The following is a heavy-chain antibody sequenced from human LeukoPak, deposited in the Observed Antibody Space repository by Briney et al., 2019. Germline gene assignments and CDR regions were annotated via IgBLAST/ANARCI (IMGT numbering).Heavy chain of an antibody. CDR1: GGSIGSYY. CDR2: IYYSGST. D-gene: IGHD1-1*01. V-gene: IGHV4-59*01. Sequence: SETLSLTCTVSGGSIGSYYWSWIRQPPGKGLEWIGYIYYSGSTNYNPSLKSRVTISVDTSKNQFSLKLSSVTAADTAVYYCARDGNASPEWYFDLWGRGTLVTVSS. J-gene: IGHJ2*01. CDR3: ARDGNASPEWYFDL.